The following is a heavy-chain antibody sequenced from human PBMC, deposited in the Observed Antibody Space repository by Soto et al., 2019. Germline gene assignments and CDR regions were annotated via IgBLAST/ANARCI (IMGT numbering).Heavy chain of an antibody. CDR2: ISGSGGST. D-gene: IGHD6-13*01. CDR1: GFTFSSYA. V-gene: IGHV3-23*01. Sequence: GGSLRLSCAASGFTFSSYAMSWVRQAPGKGLEWVSAISGSGGSTYYADSVKGRFTISRDNSKNTLYLQMNSLRAEDTAVHYCAKDLAAAGPGDWFDPWGQGTLVTVSS. CDR3: AKDLAAAGPGDWFDP. J-gene: IGHJ5*02.